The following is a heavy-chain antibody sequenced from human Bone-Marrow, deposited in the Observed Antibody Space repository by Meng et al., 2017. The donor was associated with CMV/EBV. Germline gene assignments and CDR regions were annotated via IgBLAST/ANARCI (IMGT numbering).Heavy chain of an antibody. D-gene: IGHD1-26*01. Sequence: ASVKVSCKASGYTFTGYYMHWVRQAPGQGLEWMGWINPNSGGTNYAQKFQGRVTMTRDTSISTAYMELSRLRSDDTAVYYCARVLVVGATPFDYWGQGTLVTVSS. V-gene: IGHV1-2*02. CDR3: ARVLVVGATPFDY. CDR2: INPNSGGT. CDR1: GYTFTGYY. J-gene: IGHJ4*02.